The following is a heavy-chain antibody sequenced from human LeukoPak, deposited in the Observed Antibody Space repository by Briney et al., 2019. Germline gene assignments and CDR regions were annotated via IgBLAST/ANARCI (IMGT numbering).Heavy chain of an antibody. J-gene: IGHJ4*02. CDR3: ARDHSFDY. Sequence: GGSLRLSCAGSGFTFSSYWLSWVRQAPGKGLEWVANIKEDGSEKDYVDSVKGRFTISRDNAKNSLYLQMNSLRAEDTAVYYCARDHSFDYWGQGTLVTVS. CDR1: GFTFSSYW. V-gene: IGHV3-7*01. CDR2: IKEDGSEK.